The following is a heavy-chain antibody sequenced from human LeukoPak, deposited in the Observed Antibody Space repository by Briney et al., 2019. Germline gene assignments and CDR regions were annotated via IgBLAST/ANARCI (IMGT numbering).Heavy chain of an antibody. J-gene: IGHJ4*02. D-gene: IGHD3-10*01. Sequence: PSETLSLTCTVSGGSISSSSYYWGWIRQPPGKGLEWIGSIYYSGSTYYNPSLKSRVTISVDTSKNQFSLKLSSVTAADTAVYYCAREGGGERPLDYWGQGTLVTVSS. V-gene: IGHV4-39*02. CDR3: AREGGGERPLDY. CDR1: GGSISSSSYY. CDR2: IYYSGST.